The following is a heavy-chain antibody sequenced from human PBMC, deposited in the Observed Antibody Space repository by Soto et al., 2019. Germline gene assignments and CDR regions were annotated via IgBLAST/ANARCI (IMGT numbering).Heavy chain of an antibody. J-gene: IGHJ5*02. CDR2: IYYSGST. Sequence: SETLSLTCTVSCGSISSGGYYWSWIRQHPGKGLEWIGYIYYSGSTYYNPSLKSRVTISVDTSKSQFSLKLSSVTAADTAVYYCARGTYYDFWSGYYSYNWFDPWGQGTLVTVSS. V-gene: IGHV4-31*03. CDR1: CGSISSGGYY. CDR3: ARGTYYDFWSGYYSYNWFDP. D-gene: IGHD3-3*01.